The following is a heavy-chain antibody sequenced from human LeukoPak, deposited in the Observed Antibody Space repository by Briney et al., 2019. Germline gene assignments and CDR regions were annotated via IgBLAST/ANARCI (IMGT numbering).Heavy chain of an antibody. D-gene: IGHD3-10*01. CDR3: ARHQLRGFLDDN. V-gene: IGHV4-34*01. CDR1: GGSFSGYY. J-gene: IGHJ4*02. Sequence: PSETLSLTCAVYGGSFSGYYWSWIRQPPGKGLEWIGEINHSGSTNYNPSLQSRVSISIDTSKKQFSLKLTSVTAADTAVYYCARHQLRGFLDDNWGQGTLVTVSS. CDR2: INHSGST.